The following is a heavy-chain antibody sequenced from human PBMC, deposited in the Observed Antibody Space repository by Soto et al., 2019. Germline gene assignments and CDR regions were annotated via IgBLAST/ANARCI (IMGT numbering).Heavy chain of an antibody. J-gene: IGHJ4*02. CDR2: INHSGST. CDR3: AGPSSDCGGDCYYFDY. CDR1: GGSFSGYY. D-gene: IGHD2-21*02. Sequence: SETLSLTCALYGGSFSGYYWSWIRQPPGKGLEWIGEINHSGSTNYNPSLKSRVTISVDTSKNQFSLKLSSVTAADTAVYYCAGPSSDCGGDCYYFDYWGQGAQVTVSS. V-gene: IGHV4-34*01.